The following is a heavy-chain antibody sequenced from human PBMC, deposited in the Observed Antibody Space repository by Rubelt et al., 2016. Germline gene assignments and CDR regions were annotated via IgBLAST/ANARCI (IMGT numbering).Heavy chain of an antibody. J-gene: IGHJ6*02. D-gene: IGHD3-22*01. V-gene: IGHV2-70*15. CDR2: IDWDDDT. CDR3: ARILLPDYYDSSGGMDV. Sequence: QVTLRESGPALVKPTQTLTLTCTFSGFSLSTSGMCVSWIRQPPGKALEWLARIDWDDDTYYSTSLKTRLTISKDTSKNHVVLTMTNMDPVDTATYYCARILLPDYYDSSGGMDVWGQGTTVTVSS. CDR1: GFSLSTSGMC.